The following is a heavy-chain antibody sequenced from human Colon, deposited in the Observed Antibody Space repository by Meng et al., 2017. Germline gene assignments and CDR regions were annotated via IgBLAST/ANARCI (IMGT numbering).Heavy chain of an antibody. J-gene: IGHJ5*02. CDR2: LYSGRIT. V-gene: IGHV3-66*02. CDR3: ATESFAA. CDR1: GFTLKNNY. Sequence: VQLVECGVDVVQPGGFLRLSCVFSGFTLKNNYIHWVRQDPVRGLEWVAILYSGRITYYADSVKGRFTISRDDSKNTVHLQMNSLTVDDTALYYCATESFAAWGQGTLVTVSS. D-gene: IGHD3-16*02.